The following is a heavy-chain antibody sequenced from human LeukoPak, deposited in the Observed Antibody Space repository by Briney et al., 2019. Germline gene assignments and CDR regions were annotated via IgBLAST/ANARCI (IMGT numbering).Heavy chain of an antibody. CDR3: ARASGYHYYFDY. D-gene: IGHD5-12*01. V-gene: IGHV3-43*01. CDR2: ITWDGGYS. J-gene: IGHJ4*02. CDR1: GFTFDDYT. Sequence: GGSLRLSRAASGFTFDDYTMHWVRQGPGKGLEWVSLITWDGGYSYYADSVKGRFTVSRDNSENSLYLQMNSLRTEDTALYYCARASGYHYYFDYWGQGTLVTVSS.